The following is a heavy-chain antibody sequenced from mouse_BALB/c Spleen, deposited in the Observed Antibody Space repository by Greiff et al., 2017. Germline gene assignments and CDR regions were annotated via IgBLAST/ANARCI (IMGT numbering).Heavy chain of an antibody. D-gene: IGHD2-12*01. V-gene: IGHV14-3*02. CDR1: GFNIKDTY. CDR2: IDPANGNT. Sequence: VQLQQSGAELVKPGASVKLSCTASGFNIKDTYMHWVKQRPEQGLEWIGRIDPANGNTKYDPKFQGKATITADTSSNTAYLQLSSLTSEDTAVYYCANDDYYAMDYWGQGTSVTVSS. CDR3: ANDDYYAMDY. J-gene: IGHJ4*01.